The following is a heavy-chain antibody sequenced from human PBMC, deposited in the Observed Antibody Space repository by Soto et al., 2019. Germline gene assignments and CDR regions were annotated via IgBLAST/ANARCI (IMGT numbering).Heavy chain of an antibody. CDR1: GYTFTSYG. CDR2: ISAYNGNT. Sequence: ASVKVSCKASGYTFTSYGISWVRQAPGQGLEWMGWISAYNGNTNYAQKLQGRVTMTTDTSTSTAYMELRSLRSDDTAVYYCARAGLYGDYVVYYYGMDVWGQGTTVTVSS. V-gene: IGHV1-18*01. CDR3: ARAGLYGDYVVYYYGMDV. J-gene: IGHJ6*02. D-gene: IGHD4-17*01.